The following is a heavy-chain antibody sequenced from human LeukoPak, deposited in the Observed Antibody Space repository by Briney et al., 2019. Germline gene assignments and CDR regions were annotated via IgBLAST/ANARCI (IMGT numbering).Heavy chain of an antibody. CDR1: GFTFSSYW. J-gene: IGHJ4*02. V-gene: IGHV3-7*01. Sequence: GGFLRLSCAASGFTFSSYWMSSVRQAPGKGLEWVANIKQDGSEKYYADSVTGRFTISRDNAKNSLYLQMNSLRAEDTAVYYCARGYYDILTGYYNDYWGQGTLVTVSS. CDR3: ARGYYDILTGYYNDY. CDR2: IKQDGSEK. D-gene: IGHD3-9*01.